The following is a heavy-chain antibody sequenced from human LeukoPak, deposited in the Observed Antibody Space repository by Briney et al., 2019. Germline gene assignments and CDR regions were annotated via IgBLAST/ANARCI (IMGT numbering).Heavy chain of an antibody. CDR1: GFTFSSYG. J-gene: IGHJ3*02. V-gene: IGHV3-30*18. CDR3: AKVGAVVRTYDAFDI. Sequence: GGSLRLSCAASGFTFSSYGMHWVRQAPGKGLEWVAVISYDGSNKYYADSVKGRFTISRDNSKNTLYLQMNSLRAKDTAVYYCAKVGAVVRTYDAFDIWGQGTMVTVSS. CDR2: ISYDGSNK. D-gene: IGHD6-19*01.